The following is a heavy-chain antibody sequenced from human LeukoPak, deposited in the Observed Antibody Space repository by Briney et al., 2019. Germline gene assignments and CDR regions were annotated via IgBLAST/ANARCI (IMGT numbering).Heavy chain of an antibody. CDR3: ARDIWGCSGGSCYHSSYYYGMDV. Sequence: ASVKVPCKASGYTFTSYGISWVRQAPGQGLEWMGWISAYNGNTNYAQKLQGRVTMTTDTSTSTAYMELKSLRSDDTAVYYCARDIWGCSGGSCYHSSYYYGMDVWGQGTTVTVSS. J-gene: IGHJ6*02. CDR1: GYTFTSYG. V-gene: IGHV1-18*01. D-gene: IGHD2-15*01. CDR2: ISAYNGNT.